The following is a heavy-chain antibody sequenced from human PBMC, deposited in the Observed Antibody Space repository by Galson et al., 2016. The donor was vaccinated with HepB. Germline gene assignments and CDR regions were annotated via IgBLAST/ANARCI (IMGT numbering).Heavy chain of an antibody. J-gene: IGHJ4*02. Sequence: SLRLSCAASGFPLSTYWMSWVRQAPGKGLEWVANIRQDGRETYYVDSVKGRFTISRDNAKNSLYLQMNSLRAEDTALYFCARGSLVRGPIKTDFDYWGQGTLVTVS. CDR1: GFPLSTYW. D-gene: IGHD3-10*01. CDR2: IRQDGRET. CDR3: ARGSLVRGPIKTDFDY. V-gene: IGHV3-7*02.